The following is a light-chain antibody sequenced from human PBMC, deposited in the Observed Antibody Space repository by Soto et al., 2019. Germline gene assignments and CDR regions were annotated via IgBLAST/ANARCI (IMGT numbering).Light chain of an antibody. CDR2: EAS. V-gene: IGKV1-9*01. CDR1: HDISTY. J-gene: IGKJ5*01. Sequence: DIQLTQCPSLLSASVGDRVTITCRASHDISTYLAWYQQKPGKAPKLMIYEASTLQSGVPSRFSGSGSGTEFTLTISGLLPEDFATYHCQQLNTLPFTFGQGTRLDTK. CDR3: QQLNTLPFT.